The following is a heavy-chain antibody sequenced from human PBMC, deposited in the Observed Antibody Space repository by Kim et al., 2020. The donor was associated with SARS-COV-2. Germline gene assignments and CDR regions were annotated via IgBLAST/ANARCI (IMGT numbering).Heavy chain of an antibody. CDR1: GFTFSSYA. CDR3: ATNALIVGANPAFDI. CDR2: ISGSGGST. Sequence: GGSLRLSCAASGFTFSSYAMSWVRQAPGKGLEWFSAISGSGGSTYYADSVKGRFTISRDNSKNTLYLQMNSLRAEDTAVYYWATNALIVGANPAFDIWGQGTMVTVSS. D-gene: IGHD1-26*01. J-gene: IGHJ3*02. V-gene: IGHV3-23*01.